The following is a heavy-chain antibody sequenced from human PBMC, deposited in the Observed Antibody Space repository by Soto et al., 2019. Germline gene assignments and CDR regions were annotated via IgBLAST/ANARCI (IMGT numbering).Heavy chain of an antibody. D-gene: IGHD1-26*01. V-gene: IGHV1-18*01. CDR3: ARAGYEWGIETYYYYGMDV. CDR2: ISAYNGNT. Sequence: ASVKVSCKASGYTFTSYGISWVRQAPGQGLEWMGWISAYNGNTNYAQKLQGRVTMTTDTSTSTAYMELRSLRSDDTAVYYCARAGYEWGIETYYYYGMDVWGQGTTVPVSS. J-gene: IGHJ6*02. CDR1: GYTFTSYG.